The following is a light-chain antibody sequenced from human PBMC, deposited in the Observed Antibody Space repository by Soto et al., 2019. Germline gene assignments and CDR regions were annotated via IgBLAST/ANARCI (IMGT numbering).Light chain of an antibody. CDR3: QQANSFPIT. CDR2: AAS. CDR1: QGISSW. Sequence: DIQMTHSPCAGSASVGGGGTITCRASQGISSWLAWYQQKPGKAPKLLIYAASSLQSGVPSRFSGSGSGTDFTLTISSLQPEDFATYYCQQANSFPITFGQGTRLEIK. V-gene: IGKV1-12*01. J-gene: IGKJ5*01.